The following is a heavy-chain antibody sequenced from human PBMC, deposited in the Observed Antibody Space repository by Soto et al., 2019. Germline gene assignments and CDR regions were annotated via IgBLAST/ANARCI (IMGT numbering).Heavy chain of an antibody. D-gene: IGHD3-10*01. V-gene: IGHV4-59*01. CDR2: IYYSGST. J-gene: IGHJ5*02. Sequence: PSEALSLTCTVSGGSISPYFWNWIRQPPGKGLEWIGHIYYSGSTNYNPFLKSRVTISVDTSKNQFSLKLRSATAADTAVYYCAKGYSSGTYFTPWGQGTLVTVSS. CDR1: GGSISPYF. CDR3: AKGYSSGTYFTP.